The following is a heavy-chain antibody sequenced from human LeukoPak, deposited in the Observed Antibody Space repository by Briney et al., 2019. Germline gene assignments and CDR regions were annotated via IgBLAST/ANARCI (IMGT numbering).Heavy chain of an antibody. D-gene: IGHD3-22*01. CDR2: IYHSGST. J-gene: IGHJ4*02. CDR1: GGSISSSNW. V-gene: IGHV4-4*02. Sequence: PSGTLSLTCAVSGGSISSSNWWSWVRQPPGKGLEWIGEIYHSGSTNYNPSLKSRVTISVDKSKNQFSLKLSSVTAADTAVYYCARASPYYDSSGLPYFDYWGQGTLVTVSS. CDR3: ARASPYYDSSGLPYFDY.